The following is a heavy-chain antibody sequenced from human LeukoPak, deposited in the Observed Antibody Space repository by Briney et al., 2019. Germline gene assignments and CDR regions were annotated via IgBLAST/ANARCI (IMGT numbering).Heavy chain of an antibody. CDR1: ELTYCIYW. J-gene: IGHJ4*02. CDR2: TNQDGSTN. D-gene: IGHD6-19*01. CDR3: ATTVAGYPDDYFDY. Sequence: GGSLTLSCAPSELTYCIYWMSWVRQPPGKGLERVANTNQDGSTNYYVDSVRGRFIISRDNAKNSLYLKMSSLRAEDTAVYYCATTVAGYPDDYFDYWGQGTLVTVSS. V-gene: IGHV3-7*01.